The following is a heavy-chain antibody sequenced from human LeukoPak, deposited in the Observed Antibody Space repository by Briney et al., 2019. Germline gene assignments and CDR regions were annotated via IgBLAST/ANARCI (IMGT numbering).Heavy chain of an antibody. CDR1: GGSFSGYY. CDR3: ASQLRDFWSGYYEGWFDP. Sequence: SETLSLTCAVYGGSFSGYYWSWIRQPPGKGLEWIGEINHSGSTNYNPSLKSRVTISVDTSKNQFSLKLSSVTAADTAVYYCASQLRDFWSGYYEGWFDPWGQGTLVTVSS. J-gene: IGHJ5*02. D-gene: IGHD3-3*01. V-gene: IGHV4-34*01. CDR2: INHSGST.